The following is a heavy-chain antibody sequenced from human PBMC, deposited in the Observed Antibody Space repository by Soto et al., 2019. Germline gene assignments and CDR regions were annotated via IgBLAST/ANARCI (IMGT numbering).Heavy chain of an antibody. CDR2: ISAYNGNT. V-gene: IGHV1-18*01. Sequence: ASVKVSCKASGYTFTSYGISWVRQAPGQWLEWMGWISAYNGNTNYAQKLQGRVTMTTDTSTSTAYMELRSLRSDDTAVYYCAIVQEAYDYIWGSYRYLDYWGQGTLVTVSS. J-gene: IGHJ4*02. D-gene: IGHD3-16*02. CDR3: AIVQEAYDYIWGSYRYLDY. CDR1: GYTFTSYG.